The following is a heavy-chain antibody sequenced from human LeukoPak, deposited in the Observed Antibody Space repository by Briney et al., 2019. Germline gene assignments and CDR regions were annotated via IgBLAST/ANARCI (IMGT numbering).Heavy chain of an antibody. CDR3: ARDGHIARRGSCYSLNY. CDR2: INPSGGST. CDR1: GYAFTSYY. D-gene: IGHD2-15*01. Sequence: ASVKVSCKASGYAFTSYYMHWVRQAPGQGLEWMGIINPSGGSTSYAKKFQGRVTMTRDTSTSTVYMELSSLRSEDTAVYYCARDGHIARRGSCYSLNYWGQGTLVTVSS. J-gene: IGHJ4*02. V-gene: IGHV1-46*01.